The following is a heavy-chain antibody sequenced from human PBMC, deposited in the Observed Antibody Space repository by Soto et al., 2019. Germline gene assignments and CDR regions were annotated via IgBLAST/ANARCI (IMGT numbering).Heavy chain of an antibody. V-gene: IGHV1-18*04. CDR3: AREGVVVAATYYYYGMDV. Sequence: DAVKVSCKASGYTFTSYGISWVRQAPGQGLEWMGWISAYNGNTNYAQKLQGRVTMTTDTSTSTAYMEQRSLRSDDTAVYYCAREGVVVAATYYYYGMDVWRQGTTVTVSS. D-gene: IGHD2-15*01. J-gene: IGHJ6*02. CDR2: ISAYNGNT. CDR1: GYTFTSYG.